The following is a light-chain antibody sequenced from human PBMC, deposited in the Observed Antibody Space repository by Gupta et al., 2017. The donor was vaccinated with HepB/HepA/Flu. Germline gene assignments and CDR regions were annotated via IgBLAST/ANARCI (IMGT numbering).Light chain of an antibody. J-gene: IGLJ2*01. CDR3: AAWDDNLNGVL. V-gene: IGLV1-44*01. CDR1: SSNIGRNT. CDR2: NNN. Sequence: QSVLTQPPSASGTPGQRVTISFSGSSSNIGRNTVNWYQQLPGTAPKLLIYNNNQRPSGIPDRFSGSKSGTAASLAISGLQSEDEADYYCAAWDDNLNGVLFGGGTKLTVL.